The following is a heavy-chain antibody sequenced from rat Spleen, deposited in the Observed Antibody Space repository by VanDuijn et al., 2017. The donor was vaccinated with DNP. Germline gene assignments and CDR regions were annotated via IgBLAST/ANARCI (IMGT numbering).Heavy chain of an antibody. Sequence: EVKLVESGGGLVQPGRSLKLSCVASGFTFSNFGMAWVRQAPTKGLEWVASISTGGSNTNYRDSVKGRFTISRDNAKSTLYLQMDSLRSEDTATYYCARHRWSRYYWYFDFWGPGTMVTVSS. D-gene: IGHD1-1*01. V-gene: IGHV5S13*01. CDR1: GFTFSNFG. J-gene: IGHJ1*01. CDR2: ISTGGSNT. CDR3: ARHRWSRYYWYFDF.